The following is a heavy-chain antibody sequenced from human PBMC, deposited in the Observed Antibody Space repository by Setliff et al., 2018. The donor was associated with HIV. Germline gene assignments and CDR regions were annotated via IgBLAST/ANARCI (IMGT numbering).Heavy chain of an antibody. CDR2: INPNSGGT. Sequence: ASVKVSCKASGYTFTGYYMHWVRQAPGQGLEWMGWINPNSGGTNYAQKFQGRVTMTRDTSTSTVYMELSSLRSEDTAVYYCARGIKSGYYDSSGYYSDYWGQGTLVTVSS. CDR3: ARGIKSGYYDSSGYYSDY. V-gene: IGHV1-2*02. CDR1: GYTFTGYY. J-gene: IGHJ4*02. D-gene: IGHD3-22*01.